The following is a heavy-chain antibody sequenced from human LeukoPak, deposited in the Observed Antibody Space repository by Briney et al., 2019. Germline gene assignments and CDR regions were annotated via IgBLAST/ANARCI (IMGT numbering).Heavy chain of an antibody. CDR1: GFTFSRFL. CDR2: ISNDGRTT. Sequence: PGGSLRLSCAASGFTFSRFLMRWVRQAPGKGLVWVSLISNDGRTTRYADSVKGRFTISRDNAKNTLYLEINSLRAEDTAVYYCARDLAGSIDYWGQGTLVTVSS. J-gene: IGHJ4*02. D-gene: IGHD6-19*01. CDR3: ARDLAGSIDY. V-gene: IGHV3-74*01.